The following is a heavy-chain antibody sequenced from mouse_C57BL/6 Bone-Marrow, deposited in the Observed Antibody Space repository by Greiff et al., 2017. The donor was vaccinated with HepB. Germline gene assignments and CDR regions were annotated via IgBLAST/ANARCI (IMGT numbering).Heavy chain of an antibody. CDR1: GYTFTSYW. Sequence: QVQLQQPGAELVKPGASVKFSCKASGYTFTSYWMHGGKRRPGQALEWMGMIHPISGSTNYNEKFKSKATLTVDKSSSTAYMQLSSLTSEDSAVYYCAREIFCAMDYWGQGTSVTVSS. V-gene: IGHV1-64*01. CDR3: AREIFCAMDY. CDR2: IHPISGST. J-gene: IGHJ4*01.